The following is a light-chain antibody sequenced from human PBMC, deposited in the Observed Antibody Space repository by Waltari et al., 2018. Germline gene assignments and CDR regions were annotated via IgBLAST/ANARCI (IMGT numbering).Light chain of an antibody. Sequence: QSALTQPRSVSGSPGQSVTISCTGTRRQFGAYDYLSWYQQHPGKAPNIMIYDVNKRPAGVPDRFSGSKSGNTASLTISGLQAEDEADYYCCSFGGGYPVVFGGGTTLTVL. J-gene: IGLJ3*02. CDR3: CSFGGGYPVV. CDR2: DVN. CDR1: RRQFGAYDY. V-gene: IGLV2-11*01.